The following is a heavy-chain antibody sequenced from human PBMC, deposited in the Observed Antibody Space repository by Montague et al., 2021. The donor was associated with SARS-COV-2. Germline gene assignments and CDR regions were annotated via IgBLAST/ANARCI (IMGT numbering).Heavy chain of an antibody. D-gene: IGHD2-21*02. V-gene: IGHV4-59*01. CDR2: IHHSGNT. J-gene: IGHJ6*02. Sequence: SETLSLTCTVPGGFISSSYWSWIRQPPGKGLEWIGYIHHSGNTNYNPSLNSRVTISIDTSMNQFSLSLSSMTAADTAVYFCARDLLPPRTAIKTNFFGLDVWGQGTTVIVSS. CDR3: ARDLLPPRTAIKTNFFGLDV. CDR1: GGFISSSY.